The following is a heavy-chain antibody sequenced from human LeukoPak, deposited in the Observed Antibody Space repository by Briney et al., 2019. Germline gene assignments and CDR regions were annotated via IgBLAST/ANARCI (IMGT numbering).Heavy chain of an antibody. Sequence: RGSLRLSCAASGFTVSSNYMSWVRQAPGKGLEWVSLIYSDGSTYYADSVKGRFTISRDNSKNTLYLQMNSLRAEDTAVYYCARGCSSSSCYTFDYWGQGTVVTVSS. J-gene: IGHJ4*02. CDR2: IYSDGST. V-gene: IGHV3-66*01. D-gene: IGHD2-2*01. CDR1: GFTVSSNY. CDR3: ARGCSSSSCYTFDY.